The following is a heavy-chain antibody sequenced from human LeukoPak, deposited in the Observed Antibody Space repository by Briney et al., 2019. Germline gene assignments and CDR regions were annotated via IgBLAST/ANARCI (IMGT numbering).Heavy chain of an antibody. D-gene: IGHD2-2*01. Sequence: SETLSLTCTVSGGSISSSSYYWGWIRQTPGKGLEWIGSIYYSGSTYYNPSLKSRVTISVDTSKNQFSLKLSSVTAADTAVYYCARRLSSTSFDYWGQGTLVTVSS. CDR1: GGSISSSSYY. CDR2: IYYSGST. J-gene: IGHJ4*02. CDR3: ARRLSSTSFDY. V-gene: IGHV4-39*01.